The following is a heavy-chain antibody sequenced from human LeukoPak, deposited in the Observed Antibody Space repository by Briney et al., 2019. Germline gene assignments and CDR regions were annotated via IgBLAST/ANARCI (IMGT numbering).Heavy chain of an antibody. D-gene: IGHD1-14*01. V-gene: IGHV3-21*01. CDR2: ISSHSIYI. J-gene: IGHJ3*02. CDR1: GFTFRTYS. Sequence: GGSLRLSCAASGFTFRTYSMNWVRQAPGKGLEWVSTISSHSIYIYYADSVKGRFTISRDNAKNLLYLQMDGLRADDTAVYSCAGDSGPADPEAFDIWGQGTMVTVSS. CDR3: AGDSGPADPEAFDI.